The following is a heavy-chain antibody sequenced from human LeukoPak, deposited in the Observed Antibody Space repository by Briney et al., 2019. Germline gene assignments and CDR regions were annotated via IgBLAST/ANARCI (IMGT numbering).Heavy chain of an antibody. Sequence: GGSLRLSCAASGFTFSSYSMNWVRQAPGKGLEWVSSISSSSSYIYYAVSVKGRFTISRDNAKNSLYLQMNSLRAEDTAVYYCARRFSVAGKSRTYYFDYWGQGTLVSVSS. V-gene: IGHV3-21*01. CDR3: ARRFSVAGKSRTYYFDY. J-gene: IGHJ4*02. CDR2: ISSSSSYI. D-gene: IGHD6-19*01. CDR1: GFTFSSYS.